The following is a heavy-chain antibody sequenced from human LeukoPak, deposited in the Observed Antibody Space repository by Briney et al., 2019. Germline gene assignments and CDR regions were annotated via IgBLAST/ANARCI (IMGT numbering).Heavy chain of an antibody. V-gene: IGHV3-7*01. J-gene: IGHJ4*02. CDR1: GFTFSTYW. CDR2: IKQDGSDK. CDR3: ARVLPVASRDY. Sequence: HPGGSRRLSCAASGFTFSTYWMSWVRQAPGKGLEWVANIKQDGSDKFYVDSVKGRFTISRDNAKNSMYLQMNSLRAEDTAVYYCARVLPVASRDYWGQGTLVTVSS. D-gene: IGHD2-2*01.